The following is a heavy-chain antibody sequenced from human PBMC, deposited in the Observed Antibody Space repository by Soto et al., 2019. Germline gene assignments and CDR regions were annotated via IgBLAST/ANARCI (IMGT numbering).Heavy chain of an antibody. Sequence: QIQLVQSGAEVKKPGASVKVCCKASGYSFTSYGITWVRQAPGHGPEWLGWITAENGNTNYAQKFQGRSTMTTDTSTNTAFMELRGLRSDDTAVYYCARVVLEWLPTSGFDYWGQGTLVTVSS. CDR1: GYSFTSYG. CDR3: ARVVLEWLPTSGFDY. D-gene: IGHD5-12*01. V-gene: IGHV1-18*04. J-gene: IGHJ4*02. CDR2: ITAENGNT.